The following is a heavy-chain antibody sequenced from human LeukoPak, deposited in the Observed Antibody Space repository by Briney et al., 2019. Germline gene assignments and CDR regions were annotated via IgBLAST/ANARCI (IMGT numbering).Heavy chain of an antibody. J-gene: IGHJ4*02. D-gene: IGHD6-13*01. CDR1: GFTFSNHA. Sequence: GGSLRLSCAASGFTFSNHAMSWVRQAPGKGLEWVSTISGNGGSTYYADSVKGRFTISRDNSKNTLYLQMNSLRAEDTAIYYCAKAWYSSSWIYFDSWGQGTLVTVSS. CDR3: AKAWYSSSWIYFDS. V-gene: IGHV3-23*01. CDR2: ISGNGGST.